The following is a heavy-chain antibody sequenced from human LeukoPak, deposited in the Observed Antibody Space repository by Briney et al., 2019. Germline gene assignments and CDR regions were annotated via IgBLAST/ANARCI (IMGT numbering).Heavy chain of an antibody. J-gene: IGHJ4*02. V-gene: IGHV4-39*07. Sequence: SETLSLTCTVSGGSISSSSYYWGWIRQPPGKGLEWIGSIYYSGSTYYNPSLKSRVTISVDTSKNQFSLKLSSVTAADTAVYYCARVLRSKYYDFWSGYNTFDYWGQGTLVTVSS. CDR3: ARVLRSKYYDFWSGYNTFDY. CDR2: IYYSGST. D-gene: IGHD3-3*01. CDR1: GGSISSSSYY.